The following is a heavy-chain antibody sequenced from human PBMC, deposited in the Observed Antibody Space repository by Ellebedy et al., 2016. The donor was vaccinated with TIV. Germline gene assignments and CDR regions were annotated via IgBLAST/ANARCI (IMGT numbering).Heavy chain of an antibody. J-gene: IGHJ4*02. D-gene: IGHD2-8*01. Sequence: GGSLRLXXAASGFTFSNYAMTWVRQTPGKGLEWLSGISWNSFDITYADSVRGRFTTSRDNAKNSLYLQMDSLRTEDTALYFCAKLGCSNGICYQLDSWGQGTLVIVSS. CDR3: AKLGCSNGICYQLDS. V-gene: IGHV3-9*01. CDR2: ISWNSFDI. CDR1: GFTFSNYA.